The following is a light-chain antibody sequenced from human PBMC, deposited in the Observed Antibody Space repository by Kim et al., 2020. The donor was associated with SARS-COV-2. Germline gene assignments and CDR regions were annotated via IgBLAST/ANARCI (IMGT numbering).Light chain of an antibody. CDR3: QSYDSNNYWV. J-gene: IGLJ3*02. V-gene: IGLV6-57*01. CDR2: EDD. Sequence: NFMLTQPHSVSESPGRTVTISCTRTSGSIATNYVQWYQQRPGSSPTTVIYEDDQRPSGVPARFSGSIDASSNTASLPVSGLQTEDEADYFCQSYDSNNYWVFGGGTQLTVL. CDR1: SGSIATNY.